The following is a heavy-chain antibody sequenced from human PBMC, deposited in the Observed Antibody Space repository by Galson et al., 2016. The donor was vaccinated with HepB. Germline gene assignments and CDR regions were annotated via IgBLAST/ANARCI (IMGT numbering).Heavy chain of an antibody. CDR1: GGSISTSGQY. D-gene: IGHD5-24*01. CDR3: ARDTQRATL. J-gene: IGHJ4*02. V-gene: IGHV4-31*03. Sequence: TLSLTCSVSGGSISTSGQYWSWIRQRPGKGLEWIGYIYYTGSTFYNPSLKSRLKISVDTSKNQFSLNLDSVTAADTAVYYCARDTQRATLWDQGTLVTVSS. CDR2: IYYTGST.